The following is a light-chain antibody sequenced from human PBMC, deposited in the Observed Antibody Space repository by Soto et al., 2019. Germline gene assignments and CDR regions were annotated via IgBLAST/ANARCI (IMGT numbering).Light chain of an antibody. Sequence: QSALTQPPSASGSPGQSVTISCTGTSSDVGAYNYVSWYQQHAGKAPKLVIYEVTKRPSGVPDRFSGSKSANTASLTVSGLQAEDEGDYYCSSFGSSNTWVFGGGTKLTVL. J-gene: IGLJ3*02. V-gene: IGLV2-8*01. CDR1: SSDVGAYNY. CDR2: EVT. CDR3: SSFGSSNTWV.